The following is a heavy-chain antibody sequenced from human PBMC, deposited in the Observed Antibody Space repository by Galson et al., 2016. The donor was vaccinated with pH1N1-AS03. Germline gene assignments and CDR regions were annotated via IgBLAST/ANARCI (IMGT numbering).Heavy chain of an antibody. CDR2: IPYNGDN. V-gene: IGHV4-59*08. Sequence: ETLSLTCTVSGGSIIGHHWSWIRQPPGRGLEWIGHIPYNGDNKYNPSLKTRVTISMDTSKSQLALTLSSVTATDTAVYYCAAFVEGGGGSGYWGQGRLVTVS. J-gene: IGHJ4*02. D-gene: IGHD1-26*01. CDR3: AAFVEGGGGSGY. CDR1: GGSIIGHH.